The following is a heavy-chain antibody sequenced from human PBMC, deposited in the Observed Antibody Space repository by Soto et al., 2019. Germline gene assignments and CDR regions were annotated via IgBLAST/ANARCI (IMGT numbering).Heavy chain of an antibody. V-gene: IGHV5-51*01. CDR3: ARRALRSYPSWFDP. CDR1: GYSFTSYW. Sequence: GGSLKISCKGSGYSFTSYWIGWVRQMPAKGLAWMGIIYPGDSDTRYSPSFQGQVTISADKSISTAYLQWSSLKASHTAMYYCARRALRSYPSWFDPWGQGTLVTVSS. CDR2: IYPGDSDT. J-gene: IGHJ5*02. D-gene: IGHD3-3*01.